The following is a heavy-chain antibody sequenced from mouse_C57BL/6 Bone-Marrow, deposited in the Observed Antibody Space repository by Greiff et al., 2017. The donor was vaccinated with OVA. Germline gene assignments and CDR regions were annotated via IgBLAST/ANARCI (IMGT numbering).Heavy chain of an antibody. CDR1: GYTFTSYW. D-gene: IGHD2-3*01. CDR3: ARERGWLLENFDY. V-gene: IGHV1-64*01. Sequence: QVQLQQPGAELVKPGASVKLSCKASGYTFTSYWMHWVKQRPGQGLEWIGMIHPNSGSTNYNEKFKSKATLTVDKSSSTSYMQRSSLTSEDSAVYYCARERGWLLENFDYWGQGTTLTVSS. J-gene: IGHJ2*01. CDR2: IHPNSGST.